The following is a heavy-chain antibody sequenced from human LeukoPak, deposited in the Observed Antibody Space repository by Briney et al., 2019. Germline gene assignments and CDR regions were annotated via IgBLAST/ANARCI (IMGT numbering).Heavy chain of an antibody. CDR3: AKDSIVVVPAANDAFDI. V-gene: IGHV3-30*02. CDR1: GFTFGSYG. J-gene: IGHJ3*02. D-gene: IGHD2-2*01. CDR2: IRYDGSNK. Sequence: PGGSLRLSCAASGFTFGSYGMHWVRQAPGKGLEWVAFIRYDGSNKYYADSVKGRFTISRDNSKNTLYLQMNSLRAEDTAVYYCAKDSIVVVPAANDAFDIWGQGTMVTVSS.